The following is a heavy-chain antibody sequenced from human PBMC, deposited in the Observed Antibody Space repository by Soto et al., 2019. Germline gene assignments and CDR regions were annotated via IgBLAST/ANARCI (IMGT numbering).Heavy chain of an antibody. CDR1: GFTFSTYA. J-gene: IGHJ1*01. CDR3: AKGVPGIAVAGTGYFQH. Sequence: GGSLRLSCAASGFTFSTYAMAWVRQAPGKGLEWVSGVSGSGVNTDYAEDVKGRFTISRDNSKHTLYLPMNSLRAEDTAVYFCAKGVPGIAVAGTGYFQHWGQGTLVTVSS. D-gene: IGHD6-19*01. V-gene: IGHV3-23*01. CDR2: VSGSGVNT.